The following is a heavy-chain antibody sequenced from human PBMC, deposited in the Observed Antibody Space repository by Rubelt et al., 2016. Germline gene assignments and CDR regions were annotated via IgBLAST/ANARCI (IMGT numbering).Heavy chain of an antibody. V-gene: IGHV4-34*01. CDR1: GGSFSGYY. D-gene: IGHD3-22*01. CDR3: AREFVSSSGSIDAFDI. CDR2: INHSGST. J-gene: IGHJ3*02. Sequence: GLLKPSETLSLTCAVYGGSFSGYYWSWIRQPPGKGLEWIGEINHSGSTNYNPSLKSRVTISVDTSKNQFSLKLSSVTAADTAVYYCAREFVSSSGSIDAFDIWGQGTMVTVSS.